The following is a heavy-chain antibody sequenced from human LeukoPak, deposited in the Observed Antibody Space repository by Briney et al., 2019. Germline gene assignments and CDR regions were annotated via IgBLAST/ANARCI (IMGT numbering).Heavy chain of an antibody. D-gene: IGHD3-10*01. J-gene: IGHJ5*02. Sequence: ASVKVSCKASGYTFTGYYMHWVRQAPGQGLEWMGWNNPNSGGTNYAQKFQGRVTMTRDTSISTAYMELSRLRSDDTAVYYCAREWGYGSGSYFDPWGQGTLVTVSS. CDR3: AREWGYGSGSYFDP. CDR1: GYTFTGYY. CDR2: NNPNSGGT. V-gene: IGHV1-2*02.